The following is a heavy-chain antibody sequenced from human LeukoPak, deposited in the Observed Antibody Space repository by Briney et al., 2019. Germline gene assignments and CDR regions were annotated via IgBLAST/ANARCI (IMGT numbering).Heavy chain of an antibody. Sequence: GGSLRLSCAASGFTFSSYEMNWVRQAPGKGLEWVSHISSSGGTKYYADSVKGRFTISKDNAKNSVYLQMNSLRAEDTAIYYCARAGYSYDLGWFDPWGQGTLVTVSS. J-gene: IGHJ5*02. CDR3: ARAGYSYDLGWFDP. V-gene: IGHV3-48*03. D-gene: IGHD5-18*01. CDR2: ISSSGGTK. CDR1: GFTFSSYE.